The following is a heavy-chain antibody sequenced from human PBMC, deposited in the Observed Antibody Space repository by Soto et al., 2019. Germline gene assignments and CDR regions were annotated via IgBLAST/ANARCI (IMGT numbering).Heavy chain of an antibody. CDR1: GFTFSDYY. CDR2: ISNSGGST. Sequence: QVQLVESGGGLVKPGGSLRLSCAASGFTFSDYYMSWMRQAPGKGLEWVSYISNSGGSTHYADSVKGRFTISRDNAKNSLHLQMNSLRTEDTALYYCARVCGSYAVDYWGQGTLVTVSS. V-gene: IGHV3-11*01. D-gene: IGHD1-26*01. CDR3: ARVCGSYAVDY. J-gene: IGHJ4*02.